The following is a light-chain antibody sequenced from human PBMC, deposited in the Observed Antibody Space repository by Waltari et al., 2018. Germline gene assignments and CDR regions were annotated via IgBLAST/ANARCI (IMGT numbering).Light chain of an antibody. CDR3: QQYHSYSLT. CDR1: QIISSW. V-gene: IGKV1-5*03. CDR2: KAS. Sequence: DIQMTQSPSTLSASVGDRVTITCRASQIISSWLAWYQQKPGKAPKLLIYKASTLESGVPSRFSGIGSGTEFTLTISSLQPDDFATYYCQQYHSYSLTFGGGTKVEIK. J-gene: IGKJ4*01.